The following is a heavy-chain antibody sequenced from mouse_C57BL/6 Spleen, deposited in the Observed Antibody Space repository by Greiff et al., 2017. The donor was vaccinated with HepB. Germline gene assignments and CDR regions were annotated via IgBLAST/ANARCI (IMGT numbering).Heavy chain of an antibody. J-gene: IGHJ4*01. V-gene: IGHV1-22*01. CDR2: INPNNGGT. CDR1: GYTFTDYN. Sequence: EVQLQQSGPELVKPGASVKMSCKASGYTFTDYNMHWVMQSHGKSLEWIGYINPNNGGTSYNQKFKGKAPLTVNKSSSTAYMELRSLTSEYSEVEYCARWVDDNGSSYDYAMDDWRQGTSVTVSS. CDR3: ARWVDDNGSSYDYAMDD. D-gene: IGHD1-1*01.